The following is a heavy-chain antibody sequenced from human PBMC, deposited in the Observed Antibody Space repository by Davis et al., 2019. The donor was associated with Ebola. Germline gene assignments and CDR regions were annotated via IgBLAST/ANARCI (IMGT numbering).Heavy chain of an antibody. Sequence: SGPTLVKPTQTLTLTCTLSGFSLSTSGMCVSWIRQPPGKALEWLALIDWDDDKYYSTSLKTRLTISKDTSKNQVVLTMTNMDPVDTATYYCARMYDFWSGYYWYFDYWGQGTLVTVSS. J-gene: IGHJ4*02. CDR1: GFSLSTSGMC. V-gene: IGHV2-70*01. CDR3: ARMYDFWSGYYWYFDY. D-gene: IGHD3-3*01. CDR2: IDWDDDK.